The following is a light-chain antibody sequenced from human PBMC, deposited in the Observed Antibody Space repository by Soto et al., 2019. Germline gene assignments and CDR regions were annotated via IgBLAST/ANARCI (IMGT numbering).Light chain of an antibody. CDR2: DAS. V-gene: IGKV3-11*01. CDR1: QSVSSY. Sequence: EIVLTQSPATLSLSPGERATLSCRASQSVSSYLAWYQQKPGQAPRLLIYDASNRATGIPARFSGSGSGTDFTLTISSLEPEDFAVYYWQQRNTFGPGTKVDIK. CDR3: QQRNT. J-gene: IGKJ3*01.